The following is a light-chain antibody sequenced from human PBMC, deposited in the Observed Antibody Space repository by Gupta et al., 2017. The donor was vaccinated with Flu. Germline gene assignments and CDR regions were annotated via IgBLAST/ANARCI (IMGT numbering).Light chain of an antibody. CDR1: SSDVGSYNR. Sequence: TSSDVGSYNRVSWYQQPPGTAPKLIIYEVNNRPSGVPDRFSGSKSGNTASLTISGLQPEDEADYYCISKTSSDTLVFGGGTKLTVL. V-gene: IGLV2-18*02. CDR3: ISKTSSDTLV. J-gene: IGLJ2*01. CDR2: EVN.